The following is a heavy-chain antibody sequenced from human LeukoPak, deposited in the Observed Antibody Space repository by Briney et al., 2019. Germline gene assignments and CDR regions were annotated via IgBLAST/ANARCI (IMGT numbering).Heavy chain of an antibody. Sequence: ASVKVSCKASGYTFTSYDINWVRQATGQGLEWMGWMNPNSGNTGYAQKFQGRVTITADKSTSTAYMELSSLRSEDTAVYYCARGNCSGGSCYDGVDYWGQGTLVTVSS. D-gene: IGHD2-15*01. J-gene: IGHJ4*02. CDR3: ARGNCSGGSCYDGVDY. CDR2: MNPNSGNT. CDR1: GYTFTSYD. V-gene: IGHV1-8*01.